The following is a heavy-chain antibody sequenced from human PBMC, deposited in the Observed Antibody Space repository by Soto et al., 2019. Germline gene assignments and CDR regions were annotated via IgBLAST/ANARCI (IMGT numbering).Heavy chain of an antibody. CDR2: IGGSGGST. D-gene: IGHD3-22*01. V-gene: IGHV3-23*01. CDR3: AKARNYYDSSAYVYYFDY. J-gene: IGHJ4*01. CDR1: GFTFSTYA. Sequence: PGGSLRLSCAASGFTFSTYAMSWVRQAPGKGLEWVSSIGGSGGSTYYADSVKGRFTISRDNPKNTLYLQMNSPRAEDTAVYYCAKARNYYDSSAYVYYFDYWGHRTLVPVSP.